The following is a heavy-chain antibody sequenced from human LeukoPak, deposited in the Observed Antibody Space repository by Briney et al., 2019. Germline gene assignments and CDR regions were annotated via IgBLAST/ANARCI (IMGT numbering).Heavy chain of an antibody. J-gene: IGHJ5*02. V-gene: IGHV3-21*01. CDR3: ARDLRVSSGWYVDWFDP. CDR2: ISSSSSYI. Sequence: PGGSLRLSCAASGFTFSSYSMNWVRQAPGKGLEWVSFISSSSSYIYYADSVKGRFTISRDNAKNSLYLQMNSLRAEDTAVYYCARDLRVSSGWYVDWFDPWGQGTLVTVSS. D-gene: IGHD6-19*01. CDR1: GFTFSSYS.